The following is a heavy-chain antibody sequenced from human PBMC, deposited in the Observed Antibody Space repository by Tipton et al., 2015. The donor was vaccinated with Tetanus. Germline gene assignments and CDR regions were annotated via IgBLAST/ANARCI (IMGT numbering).Heavy chain of an antibody. V-gene: IGHV4-34*01. CDR3: ARRPTNYDILTGYYVKGWFDP. J-gene: IGHJ5*02. CDR2: INHSGST. D-gene: IGHD3-9*01. Sequence: TLSLTCAVYGGSFSGYYWSWIRQPPGKGLEWIGEINHSGSTNYNPSLKSRVTISVDTSKNQFSLKLSSVTAADTAVYYCARRPTNYDILTGYYVKGWFDPWGQGTLVTVSS. CDR1: GGSFSGYY.